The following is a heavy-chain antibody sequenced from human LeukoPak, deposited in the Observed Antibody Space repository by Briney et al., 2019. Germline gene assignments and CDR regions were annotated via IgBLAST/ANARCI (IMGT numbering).Heavy chain of an antibody. Sequence: GGSLRLSCAASGFTVSSNYMTWVRQAPGKGLEWVSLIYSAGGTYYTDSVKGRFTISRDNSKNTLYLQMNSLRAEDTALYYCARARNDYDSNGFSLLDYWGQGTLVTVSS. CDR2: IYSAGGT. J-gene: IGHJ4*02. D-gene: IGHD3-22*01. CDR3: ARARNDYDSNGFSLLDY. CDR1: GFTVSSNY. V-gene: IGHV3-53*01.